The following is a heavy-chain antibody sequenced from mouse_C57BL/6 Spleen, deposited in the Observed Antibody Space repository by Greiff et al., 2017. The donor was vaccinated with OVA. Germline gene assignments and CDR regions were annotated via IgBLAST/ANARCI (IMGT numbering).Heavy chain of an antibody. D-gene: IGHD1-1*01. CDR3: ARPGEGSYYYGSSYHNYYAMDY. CDR1: GFTFSDYY. J-gene: IGHJ4*01. V-gene: IGHV5-12*01. Sequence: EVQVVESGGGLVQPGGSLKLSCAASGFTFSDYYMYWVRQTPEKRLEWVAYISNGGGSTYYPDTVKGRFTISRDNAKNTLYLQMSRLKSEDTAMYYCARPGEGSYYYGSSYHNYYAMDYWGQGTSVTVSS. CDR2: ISNGGGST.